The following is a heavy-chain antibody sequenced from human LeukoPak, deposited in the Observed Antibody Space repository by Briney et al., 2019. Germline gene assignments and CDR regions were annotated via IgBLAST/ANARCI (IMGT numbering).Heavy chain of an antibody. CDR1: GGTFSSYA. CDR3: ARGGVVIMRGYFDY. Sequence: SVKVSCKASGGTFSSYAISWVRQAPGQGLEWMGGIIPIFGTANYAQKFQGRVTMTRDMSTSTVYMELSSLRSEGTAVYYCARGGVVIMRGYFDYWGQGTLVTVSS. V-gene: IGHV1-69*05. CDR2: IIPIFGTA. D-gene: IGHD3-3*01. J-gene: IGHJ4*02.